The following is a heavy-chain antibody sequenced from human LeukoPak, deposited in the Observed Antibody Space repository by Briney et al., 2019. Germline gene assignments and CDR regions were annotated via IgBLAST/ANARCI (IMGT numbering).Heavy chain of an antibody. J-gene: IGHJ4*02. Sequence: ASVKVSCKASGYTFTSYGISWVRQAPGQGLEWMGWISAYNGNTNYAQKLQGRVTMTTDTSTSTAYIELRSLRSDDTAVYYCAREYGSGSYYDYWGQGTLVTVSS. CDR3: AREYGSGSYYDY. V-gene: IGHV1-18*01. D-gene: IGHD3-10*01. CDR2: ISAYNGNT. CDR1: GYTFTSYG.